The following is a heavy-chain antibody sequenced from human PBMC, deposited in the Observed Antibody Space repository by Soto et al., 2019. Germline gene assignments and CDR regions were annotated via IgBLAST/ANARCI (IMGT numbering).Heavy chain of an antibody. D-gene: IGHD3-22*01. J-gene: IGHJ6*02. CDR2: ISYDGSNK. CDR1: GFTFSSYA. Sequence: QVQLVESGGGVVQPGRSLRLSCAASGFTFSSYAMHWVRQAPGKGLEWVAVISYDGSNKYYADSVKGRFTISRDNSKNTLYLQMNSLRAEDTAVYYCARDYYYDSSGYFRSLGYYGMDVWGRGTTVTVSS. V-gene: IGHV3-30-3*01. CDR3: ARDYYYDSSGYFRSLGYYGMDV.